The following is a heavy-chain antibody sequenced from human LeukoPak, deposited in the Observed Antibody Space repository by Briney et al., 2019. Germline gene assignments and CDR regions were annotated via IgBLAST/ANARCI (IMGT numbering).Heavy chain of an antibody. Sequence: PGGSLRLSCAASGFTVSSNYMSWVRQAPGKGLEWVAVISYDGSNKYYADSVKGRFTISRDNSKNTLYLQMNSLRAEDTAVYYCAKPGWGMIVAHDYWGQGTLVTVSS. D-gene: IGHD3-22*01. CDR1: GFTVSSNY. J-gene: IGHJ4*02. CDR3: AKPGWGMIVAHDY. CDR2: ISYDGSNK. V-gene: IGHV3-30*18.